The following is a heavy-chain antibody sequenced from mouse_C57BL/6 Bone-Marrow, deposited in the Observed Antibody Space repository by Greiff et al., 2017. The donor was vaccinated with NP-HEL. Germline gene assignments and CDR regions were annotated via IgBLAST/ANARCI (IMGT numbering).Heavy chain of an antibody. CDR3: ARLRSYGSSFYYAMDY. V-gene: IGHV1-50*01. CDR1: GYTFTSYW. J-gene: IGHJ4*01. Sequence: VQLQQPGAELVKPGASVKLSCKASGYTFTSYWMQWVKQRPGQGLEWIGEIDPSDSYTNSNQKFKGKATLTVDTSSSTAYMQLSSLTSEDSAVYYCARLRSYGSSFYYAMDYWGQGTSVTVSS. CDR2: IDPSDSYT. D-gene: IGHD1-1*01.